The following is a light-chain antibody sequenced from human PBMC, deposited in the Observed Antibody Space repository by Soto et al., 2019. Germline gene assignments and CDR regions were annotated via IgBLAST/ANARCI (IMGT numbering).Light chain of an antibody. CDR3: QQYNNWWT. CDR2: GAS. V-gene: IGKV3-15*01. CDR1: QSVSNN. Sequence: EVVMTQSPATLSVSPGERATLSCRASQSVSNNLAWYQQKPGQAPRLLIYGASTRATVIQARFSGSGSGTEFTLTISRLQSEDFAVYYCQQYNNWWTFGQGTKVEIK. J-gene: IGKJ1*01.